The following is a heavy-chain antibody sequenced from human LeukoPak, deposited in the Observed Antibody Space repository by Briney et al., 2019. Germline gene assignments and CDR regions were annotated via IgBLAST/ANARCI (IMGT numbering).Heavy chain of an antibody. D-gene: IGHD3-10*01. V-gene: IGHV3-30*02. CDR3: AKDYSKTSYYGSGTYYRPNWFDP. CDR2: IRSDGSNK. Sequence: GGSLRLSCAASGFTFSSYGMHWIRQAPGKGLEWVAFIRSDGSNKYYADSVKGRFTISRDNSKNTLYLQMNSLRAEDTAVYYCAKDYSKTSYYGSGTYYRPNWFDPWGQGTLVTVSS. CDR1: GFTFSSYG. J-gene: IGHJ5*02.